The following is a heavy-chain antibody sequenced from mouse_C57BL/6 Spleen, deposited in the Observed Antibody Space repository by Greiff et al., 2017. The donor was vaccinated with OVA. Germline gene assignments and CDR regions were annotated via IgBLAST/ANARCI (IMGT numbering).Heavy chain of an antibody. D-gene: IGHD2-1*01. Sequence: DVKLVESGGGLVKPGGSLKLSCAASGFTFSDYGMHWVRQAPEKGLEWVAYISSGSSTIYYADTVKGRFTISRDNAKNTLFLQMTSLRSEDTAMYYCARKDYGNYLDYWGQGTTLTVSS. CDR2: ISSGSSTI. J-gene: IGHJ2*01. V-gene: IGHV5-17*01. CDR1: GFTFSDYG. CDR3: ARKDYGNYLDY.